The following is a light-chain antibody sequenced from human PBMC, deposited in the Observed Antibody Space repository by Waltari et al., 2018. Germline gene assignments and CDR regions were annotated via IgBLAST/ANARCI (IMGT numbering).Light chain of an antibody. CDR3: LQYSSYPLT. J-gene: IGKJ5*01. Sequence: DIQMTQSPSSLSASVGDRVTITCRASQGINNYLAWFQKKPGKGPKSLIYGASSLQSGVQSKFSGSGSGTDFTLTISSLQPEDFATYYCLQYSSYPLTFGQGTRLEIK. CDR2: GAS. CDR1: QGINNY. V-gene: IGKV1-16*02.